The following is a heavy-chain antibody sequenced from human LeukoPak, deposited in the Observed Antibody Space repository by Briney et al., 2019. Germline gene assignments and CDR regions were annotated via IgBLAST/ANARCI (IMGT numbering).Heavy chain of an antibody. D-gene: IGHD3-10*01. CDR1: GGSFRGYY. Sequence: SETLSLTCAVYGGSFRGYYWSWIRQPPGKGLEWIGEINHSGSTNYNPSLKSRVTISVDTSKNQFSLQLSSVTAADTAVYYCARLPYYYGSENTPDVWGKGTTVTISS. CDR3: ARLPYYYGSENTPDV. J-gene: IGHJ6*04. V-gene: IGHV4-34*01. CDR2: INHSGST.